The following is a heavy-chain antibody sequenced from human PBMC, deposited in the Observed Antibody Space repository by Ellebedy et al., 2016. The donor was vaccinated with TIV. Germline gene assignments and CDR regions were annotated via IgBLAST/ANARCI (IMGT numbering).Heavy chain of an antibody. V-gene: IGHV3-33*08. CDR2: IWYDGSNK. J-gene: IGHJ4*02. CDR3: ARYQGSGWGAFGY. Sequence: GESLKISCAASGFTFKSYCMPWVRQAPGKGLQWVAVIWYDGSNKYYADSVKGRFTISRDNSKNTLYLQMNSLRAEDTAVYYSARYQGSGWGAFGYWGQGTLVTVSS. D-gene: IGHD6-19*01. CDR1: GFTFKSYC.